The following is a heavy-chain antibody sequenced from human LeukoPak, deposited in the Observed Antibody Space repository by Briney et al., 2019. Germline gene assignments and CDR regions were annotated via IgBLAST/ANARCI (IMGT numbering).Heavy chain of an antibody. Sequence: GGSLRLSCAASGFTFSSYAMHWVRQAPGKGLEWVAVISYDGSNKYYADSVKGRFTISRDNSKNTLYLQMNSLRAEDTAVYYCASFTYYDILTGYYPSSTFDYWGQGTLVTVSS. CDR2: ISYDGSNK. CDR1: GFTFSSYA. J-gene: IGHJ4*02. D-gene: IGHD3-9*01. V-gene: IGHV3-30-3*01. CDR3: ASFTYYDILTGYYPSSTFDY.